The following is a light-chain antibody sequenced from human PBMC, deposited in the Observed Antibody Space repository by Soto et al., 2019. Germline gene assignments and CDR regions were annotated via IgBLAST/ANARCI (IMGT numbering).Light chain of an antibody. CDR1: QSVSSY. Sequence: EIVLTQSPATLSLSPGERATLSCRASQSVSSYLAWYQQKPGQAPRLLIYDASNRATGIPARFSGSGSGTDFTLTISSLEPEDFEVYYCQQRETFGGGTKVDIK. V-gene: IGKV3-11*01. CDR2: DAS. J-gene: IGKJ4*01. CDR3: QQRET.